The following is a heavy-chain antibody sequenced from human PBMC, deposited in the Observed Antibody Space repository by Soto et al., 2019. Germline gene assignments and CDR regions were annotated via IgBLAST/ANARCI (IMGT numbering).Heavy chain of an antibody. D-gene: IGHD2-2*01. CDR1: GFTFSSYA. Sequence: GWSLRLSCAASGFTFSSYAMSWVRQAPGKGLEWVSSISGSGGSTYYADSVKGRFTISRDNSKNTLYLQMNSLRAEDTAVYYCAKKYAASGMDLWGQGTTVTVXS. V-gene: IGHV3-23*01. CDR3: AKKYAASGMDL. CDR2: ISGSGGST. J-gene: IGHJ6*02.